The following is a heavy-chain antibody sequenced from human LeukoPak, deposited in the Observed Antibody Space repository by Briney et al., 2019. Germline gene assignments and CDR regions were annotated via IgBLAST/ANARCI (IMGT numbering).Heavy chain of an antibody. Sequence: ASVKVSCKASGYTFTGYYMHWVRQAPGQGLEWMGWINPNSGGTNYAQKFQGRVTMTRDTSISTAYMELSRLRSDDTAVYYCARDESSWYDYYYYYMDVWGKGTTVTVSS. J-gene: IGHJ6*03. CDR3: ARDESSWYDYYYYYMDV. CDR1: GYTFTGYY. CDR2: INPNSGGT. D-gene: IGHD6-13*01. V-gene: IGHV1-2*02.